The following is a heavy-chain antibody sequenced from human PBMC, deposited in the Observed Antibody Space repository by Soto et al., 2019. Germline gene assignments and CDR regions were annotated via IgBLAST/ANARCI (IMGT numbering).Heavy chain of an antibody. V-gene: IGHV1-69*13. CDR3: ARDESVAGTRY. CDR1: GGTFSSYA. D-gene: IGHD6-19*01. CDR2: TFPIFGTA. Sequence: SVKVSCKASGGTFSSYAISWVRQAPGQGLEWMGGTFPIFGTANYAQKFQGRVTITADESTSTAYMELSSLRSEDTAVYYCARDESVAGTRYWGQGTLVTVSS. J-gene: IGHJ4*02.